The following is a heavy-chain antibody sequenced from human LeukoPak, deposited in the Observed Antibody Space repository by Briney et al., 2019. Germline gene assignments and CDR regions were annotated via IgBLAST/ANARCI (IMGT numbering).Heavy chain of an antibody. V-gene: IGHV3-30*02. J-gene: IGHJ4*02. CDR3: AKPYSSSYYFDY. CDR1: GFTFSSYG. D-gene: IGHD6-13*01. CDR2: IRYDGSNI. Sequence: GGSLRLSCAASGFTFSSYGMHWVRQAPGKGLEWVAFIRYDGSNIYYADSVKGRFTISRDNSKNALYLQMNSLRAEDTAVYYCAKPYSSSYYFDYWGQGTLVTVSS.